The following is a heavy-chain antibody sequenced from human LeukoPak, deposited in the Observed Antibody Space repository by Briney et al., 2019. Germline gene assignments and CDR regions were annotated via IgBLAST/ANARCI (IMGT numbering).Heavy chain of an antibody. D-gene: IGHD6-13*01. J-gene: IGHJ4*02. CDR1: GDSMTSRTYY. Sequence: PSETLSLTCTFSGDSMTSRTYYWAWIRQSPGKGLDWIGSMRYGGSTYYNPSLKSRVTLSLDTSKSQFSLKLNSVTAADTAVYYCTRDQNNVSWYYYWGQGTLVTVSS. CDR3: TRDQNNVSWYYY. V-gene: IGHV4-39*07. CDR2: MRYGGST.